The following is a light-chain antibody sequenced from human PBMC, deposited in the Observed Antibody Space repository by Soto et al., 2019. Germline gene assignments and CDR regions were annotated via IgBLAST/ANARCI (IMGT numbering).Light chain of an antibody. CDR3: SSYTSISTLV. CDR2: EVS. J-gene: IGLJ2*01. V-gene: IGLV2-14*01. Sequence: QSVLTQPASVSGSPGQSITISCTGTSSDVGGYNYVSWYQQHPGKAPKLMIYEVSNRPSGVSNRFSGSKSGNTASLTISGLHAEDEADYYCSSYTSISTLVFGGGTKVTVL. CDR1: SSDVGGYNY.